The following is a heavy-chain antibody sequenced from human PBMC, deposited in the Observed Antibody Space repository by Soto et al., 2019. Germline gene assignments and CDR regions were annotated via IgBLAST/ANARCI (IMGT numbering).Heavy chain of an antibody. D-gene: IGHD5-12*01. CDR3: GRRHGSVFDN. CDR1: GFTFISYW. J-gene: IGHJ4*02. CDR2: ISDDGSST. V-gene: IGHV3-74*03. Sequence: GGSLRLSCAASGFTFISYWMHFVRQSPGKGLVWVSRISDDGSSTTYADSVRGRFTISRDNANYTLYLEISSLRAGDTGVYYCGRRHGSVFDNWGQGTLVTVSS.